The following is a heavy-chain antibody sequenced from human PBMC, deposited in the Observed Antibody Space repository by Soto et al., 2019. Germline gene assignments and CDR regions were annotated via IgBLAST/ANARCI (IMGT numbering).Heavy chain of an antibody. CDR1: GFTFSSRA. CDR3: ANRPGEPYYFDF. V-gene: IGHV3-23*01. Sequence: EVQLLESGGGLVQPGGSLRLSCAASGFTFSSRAMTWVRQTPGKGPEWVSSISNNGGTTYYADSVKGRFTISRDNSKNTLYLQMSSLRVEDTAIYYCANRPGEPYYFDFWGPGTLVTVSS. CDR2: ISNNGGTT. J-gene: IGHJ4*02.